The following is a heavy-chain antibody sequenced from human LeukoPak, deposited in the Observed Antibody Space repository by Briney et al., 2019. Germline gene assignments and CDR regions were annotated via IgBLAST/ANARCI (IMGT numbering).Heavy chain of an antibody. CDR3: SKIPTLYHDNYPTAGAFDI. CDR1: GFTFSDSY. V-gene: IGHV3-11*01. Sequence: GGSLRLSCAASGFTFSDSYMAWIRQAPGKGLNWVSYINNNANIMYYADSVKGRFTISRDNAKNSLSLQMNSLRAEDTALYYCSKIPTLYHDNYPTAGAFDIWGQGTVVTVSS. D-gene: IGHD3-16*01. CDR2: INNNANIM. J-gene: IGHJ3*02.